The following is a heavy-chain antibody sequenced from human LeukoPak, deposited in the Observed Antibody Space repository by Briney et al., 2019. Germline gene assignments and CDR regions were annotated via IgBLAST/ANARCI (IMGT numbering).Heavy chain of an antibody. J-gene: IGHJ4*02. Sequence: GGSLRLSCTTSGFSFVDYAMALVRQAPGKGLELAGFIRSKAYGGTSELAASVKGRFTLSRDDSKSIAYLQMNSLKAEDTAVYYCSREAVGGRRGATKLHFDYWGQGTLVTVSS. CDR1: GFSFVDYA. CDR2: IRSKAYGGTS. D-gene: IGHD1-26*01. V-gene: IGHV3-49*04. CDR3: SREAVGGRRGATKLHFDY.